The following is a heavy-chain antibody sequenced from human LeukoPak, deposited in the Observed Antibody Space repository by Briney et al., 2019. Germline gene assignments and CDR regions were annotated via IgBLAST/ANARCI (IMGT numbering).Heavy chain of an antibody. CDR2: INPNSGGT. CDR3: ARDARPPDCSGGSCYGIINWFDP. Sequence: ASVKVSCKASGYTFTGYYMHWVRQAPGQGLEWMGWINPNSGGTNYAQKFQGRVTMTRDMSTSTVYMELSSLRSEDTAVYYCARDARPPDCSGGSCYGIINWFDPWGQGTLVTVSS. CDR1: GYTFTGYY. V-gene: IGHV1-2*02. D-gene: IGHD2-15*01. J-gene: IGHJ5*02.